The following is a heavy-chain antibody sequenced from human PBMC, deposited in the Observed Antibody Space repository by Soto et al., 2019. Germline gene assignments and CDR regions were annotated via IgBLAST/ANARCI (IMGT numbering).Heavy chain of an antibody. J-gene: IGHJ5*02. Sequence: PSDTLSLTCTVSGGSISSYYWSWIRQPPGKGLEWIGYIYYSGSTNYNPSLKSRVTISVDTSKNQFSLKLSSVTAADTAVYYCARHELRGGYDKLDPWGQGTLVTVSS. CDR2: IYYSGST. V-gene: IGHV4-59*08. D-gene: IGHD5-12*01. CDR3: ARHELRGGYDKLDP. CDR1: GGSISSYY.